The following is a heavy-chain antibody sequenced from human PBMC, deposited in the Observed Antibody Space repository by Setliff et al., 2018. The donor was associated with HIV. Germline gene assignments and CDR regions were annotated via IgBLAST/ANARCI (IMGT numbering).Heavy chain of an antibody. CDR3: ARGGRSGSLDY. D-gene: IGHD3-10*01. V-gene: IGHV3-7*01. CDR2: IKEDGDDK. J-gene: IGHJ4*02. Sequence: LRLSCAASGLTFSYYWMSWVRQAPGKGLEWVANIKEDGDDKDYVDSVKGRFTISRDNAKNSLYLQMNSVRADDTAVYYCARGGRSGSLDYWGQGTLVTVSS. CDR1: GLTFSYYW.